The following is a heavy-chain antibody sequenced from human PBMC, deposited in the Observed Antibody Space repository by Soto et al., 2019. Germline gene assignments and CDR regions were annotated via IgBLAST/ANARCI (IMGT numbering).Heavy chain of an antibody. CDR2: IFPADSDT. V-gene: IGHV5-51*01. CDR3: ASSVVVPSTMTDFAY. J-gene: IGHJ4*02. D-gene: IGHD2-15*01. Sequence: GESLKISCNGSGYSFSNYWIAWVRQMPGKGLEWMGIIFPADSDTKYSPSFQGQVTISADKSISTAYLQWSSLKASDTAMYYCASSVVVPSTMTDFAYWGQGSLVTVSA. CDR1: GYSFSNYW.